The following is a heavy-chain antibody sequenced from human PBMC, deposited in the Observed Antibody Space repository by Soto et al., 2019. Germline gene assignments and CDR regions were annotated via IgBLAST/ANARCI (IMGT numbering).Heavy chain of an antibody. CDR1: GGAISSGDYY. J-gene: IGHJ4*02. Sequence: SETLSLTCTVSGGAISSGDYYWSWIRQHPGKGLEWIGYIYYSGSTHYSSSLKSRVTMSIDTSKNQFPLKLTTVTAADTAVYYCARLSSIDSSGYYLDYWGQGTLVTVSS. CDR3: ARLSSIDSSGYYLDY. V-gene: IGHV4-31*03. D-gene: IGHD3-22*01. CDR2: IYYSGST.